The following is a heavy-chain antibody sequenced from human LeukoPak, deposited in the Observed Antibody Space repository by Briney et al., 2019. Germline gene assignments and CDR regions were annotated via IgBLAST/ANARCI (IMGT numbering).Heavy chain of an antibody. CDR1: GGSISGFY. CDR3: ARDLGEIGYCNGDSCSWSY. V-gene: IGHV4-59*01. CDR2: IYYSGST. D-gene: IGHD2-15*01. Sequence: PSETLSLTCTVSGGSISGFYWSWIRQPPGKRLEWIGYIYYSGSTNYNPSLESRVTMSVDTSKNQFSLKLSSVTAADTAVYYCARDLGEIGYCNGDSCSWSYWGQGTLVTVSS. J-gene: IGHJ4*02.